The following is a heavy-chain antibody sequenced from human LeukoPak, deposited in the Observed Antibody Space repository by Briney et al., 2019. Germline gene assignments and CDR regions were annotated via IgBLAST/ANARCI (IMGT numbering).Heavy chain of an antibody. J-gene: IGHJ3*01. V-gene: IGHV3-23*01. Sequence: GGSLRLSCVASGFTFSNYAVMWVRQAPGQGLEWVSAITGGGTTRYADSVKGRFTISRDNSKNTPYLQMNSLRVEDTAQYFCARDPNGDYIGAFEFWGQGTGVTVSS. CDR2: ITGGGTT. CDR3: ARDPNGDYIGAFEF. CDR1: GFTFSNYA. D-gene: IGHD4-17*01.